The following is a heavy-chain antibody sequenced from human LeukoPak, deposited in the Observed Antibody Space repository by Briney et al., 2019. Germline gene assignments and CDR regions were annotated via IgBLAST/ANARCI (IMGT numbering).Heavy chain of an antibody. J-gene: IGHJ4*02. CDR3: ARGLLRYYDSSGYYPYYFDY. D-gene: IGHD3-22*01. Sequence: PSETLSLTCTVSGGSISSYYWSWIRQPAGKGLEWIGRIYTSGSTNYNPSLKSRVTMSVDTSKNQFSLKLSSVTAADTAVYYCARGLLRYYDSSGYYPYYFDYWGQGTLVTVSS. CDR1: GGSISSYY. CDR2: IYTSGST. V-gene: IGHV4-4*07.